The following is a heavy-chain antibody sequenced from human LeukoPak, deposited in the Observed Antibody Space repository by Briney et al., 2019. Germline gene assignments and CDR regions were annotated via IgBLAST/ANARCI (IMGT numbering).Heavy chain of an antibody. Sequence: SEALSLTCAVYGGSFSGYYWSWIRQPPGKGLEWIGEINHSGSTNYNPSLKSRVTISVDTSKNQFSLKLSSVTAADTAVYYCARAPAGRQMINWGQGTLVTVSS. V-gene: IGHV4-34*01. J-gene: IGHJ4*02. D-gene: IGHD2-2*01. CDR2: INHSGST. CDR3: ARAPAGRQMIN. CDR1: GGSFSGYY.